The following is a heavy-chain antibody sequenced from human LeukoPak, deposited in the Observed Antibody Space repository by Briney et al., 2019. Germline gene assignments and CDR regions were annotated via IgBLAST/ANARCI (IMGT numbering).Heavy chain of an antibody. CDR2: IYYSGST. D-gene: IGHD4-17*01. V-gene: IGHV4-39*07. J-gene: IGHJ4*02. CDR3: ARGDYGDGIDY. Sequence: SETLSLTCTVSGGSISSSSYYWGWIRQPPGKGLEWIGSIYYSGSTYYNPSLKSRVTISVDTSKNQFSLKLSSVTAADTAVYYCARGDYGDGIDYWGQGTLVTVSS. CDR1: GGSISSSSYY.